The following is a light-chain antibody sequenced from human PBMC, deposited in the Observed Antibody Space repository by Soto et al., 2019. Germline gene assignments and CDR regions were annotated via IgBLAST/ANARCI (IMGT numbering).Light chain of an antibody. CDR3: AAWDDSLSGL. CDR1: SSNIGSNY. V-gene: IGLV1-47*01. CDR2: RNN. J-gene: IGLJ2*01. Sequence: QPVLTQPPSASGTPGQRVTISCSGRSSNIGSNYVYWYQQLPGTAPKLLIYRNNQRPSGVPDRFSGSKSGTSASLAISGLLSEDEADYYCAAWDDSLSGLFGGGTKVTVL.